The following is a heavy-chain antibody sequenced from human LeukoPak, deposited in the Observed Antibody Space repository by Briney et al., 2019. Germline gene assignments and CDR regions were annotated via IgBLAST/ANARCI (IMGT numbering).Heavy chain of an antibody. CDR1: GFTFSSYG. D-gene: IGHD6-6*01. CDR2: TRYDGSNK. CDR3: AKVIASRLYYYMHA. Sequence: GGSLRLSCAASGFTFSSYGINWVRQAPGKGLEWVAFTRYDGSNKYYAESVKGRFTISRVNSKNTLYLQMNSLRAEDTAVYYCAKVIASRLYYYMHAWGKGTTVTVSS. J-gene: IGHJ6*03. V-gene: IGHV3-30*02.